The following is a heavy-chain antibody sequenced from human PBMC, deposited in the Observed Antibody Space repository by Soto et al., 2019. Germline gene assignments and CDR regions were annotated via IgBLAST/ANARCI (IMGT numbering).Heavy chain of an antibody. CDR2: TYYRSKWYN. D-gene: IGHD3-3*01. Sequence: SQTLSLTCAISGDSVSSNSAAWNWIRQSPSRGLEWLGRTYYRSKWYNDYAVSVKSRITINPDTSKNQFSLQLNSVTPEDTAVYYCARGGYAIFGVVHPSYGMDVWGQGTTVTVSS. CDR1: GDSVSSNSAA. V-gene: IGHV6-1*01. CDR3: ARGGYAIFGVVHPSYGMDV. J-gene: IGHJ6*02.